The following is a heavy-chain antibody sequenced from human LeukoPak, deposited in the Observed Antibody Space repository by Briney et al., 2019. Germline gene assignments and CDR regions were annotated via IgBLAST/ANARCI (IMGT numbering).Heavy chain of an antibody. CDR3: VRDPSYGSSWYYYMDV. Sequence: PGGSLRLSCAASEFTFVRYAMNWVRQAPGKGLEWVSYISSSSFKIGYADSVKGLFTISRDNSKNSLYLQMDSLRVEDTAVYYCVRDPSYGSSWYYYMDVWGKGTTVTVSS. D-gene: IGHD6-13*01. CDR2: ISSSSFKI. J-gene: IGHJ6*03. V-gene: IGHV3-48*04. CDR1: EFTFVRYA.